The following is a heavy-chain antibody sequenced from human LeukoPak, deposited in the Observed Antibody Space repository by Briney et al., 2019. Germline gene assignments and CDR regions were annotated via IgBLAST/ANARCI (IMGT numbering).Heavy chain of an antibody. CDR1: GGTFSSYA. J-gene: IGHJ6*03. V-gene: IGHV1-69*01. D-gene: IGHD3-3*01. CDR2: IIPIFGTA. Sequence: ASVKVSCKASGGTFSSYAISWVRQAPGQGLEWMGGIIPIFGTANYAQKFQGRVTITADESTSTAYMELRSLRSDDTAVYYCARVGPQGDTIFGVVTTVYYYYYMDVWGKGTTVTVSS. CDR3: ARVGPQGDTIFGVVTTVYYYYYMDV.